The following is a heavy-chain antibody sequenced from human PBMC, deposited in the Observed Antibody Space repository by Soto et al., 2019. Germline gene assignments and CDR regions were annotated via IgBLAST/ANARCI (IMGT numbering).Heavy chain of an antibody. D-gene: IGHD2-15*01. J-gene: IGHJ4*02. Sequence: GGSLRLSCAASGFTFSTYAMHWVRQAPGKGLEWVALISYDGSIEYYADSVKGRFTVSRDNSKNTLYLQMNSLRAEDTAVYYCARNPGKGYCSGGSCYVPDYWGQGTLVTVSS. CDR1: GFTFSTYA. CDR3: ARNPGKGYCSGGSCYVPDY. V-gene: IGHV3-30-3*01. CDR2: ISYDGSIE.